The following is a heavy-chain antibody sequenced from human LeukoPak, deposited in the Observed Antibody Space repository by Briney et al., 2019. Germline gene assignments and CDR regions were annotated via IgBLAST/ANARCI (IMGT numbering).Heavy chain of an antibody. J-gene: IGHJ4*02. CDR2: IYYSGST. Sequence: SETLSLTCTVSGGSISSYYWSWIRQPPGKGLEWIGYIYYSGSTNYNPSLKSRVTISVDTSKNQFSLKLSSVTAADTAVYYCAREKEWVNPIDYWGQGTLVTVSS. CDR1: GGSISSYY. CDR3: AREKEWVNPIDY. V-gene: IGHV4-59*01. D-gene: IGHD1-26*01.